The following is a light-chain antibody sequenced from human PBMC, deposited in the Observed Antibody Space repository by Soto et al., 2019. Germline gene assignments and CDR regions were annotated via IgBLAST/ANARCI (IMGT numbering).Light chain of an antibody. Sequence: DLQMTQSPSSVSASVGDRVTITCRASQAINAWLAWYQQKPGKAPNLLIYATSSLQAGVPSRFSGGGSGTEFTLTISSVQPEDFATYYCQQASISQLTFGGGTKVEIK. CDR2: ATS. V-gene: IGKV1-12*01. J-gene: IGKJ4*01. CDR1: QAINAW. CDR3: QQASISQLT.